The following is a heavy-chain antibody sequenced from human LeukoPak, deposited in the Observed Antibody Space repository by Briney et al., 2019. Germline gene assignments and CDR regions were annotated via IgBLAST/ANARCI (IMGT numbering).Heavy chain of an antibody. CDR1: GFSVSSNY. CDR3: AKDVSGVGYFDY. D-gene: IGHD1-26*01. Sequence: GGSLRLSCAASGFSVSSNYMSWVRQAPGKGLEWVSVIYSGGSTYYADSVKGRFTISRDNSKNTLYLQMNSLRAEDTAVYYCAKDVSGVGYFDYWGQGTLVTVSS. CDR2: IYSGGST. J-gene: IGHJ4*02. V-gene: IGHV3-66*01.